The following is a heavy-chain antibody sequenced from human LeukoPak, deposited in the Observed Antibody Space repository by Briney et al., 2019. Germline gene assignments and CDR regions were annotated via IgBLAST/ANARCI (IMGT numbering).Heavy chain of an antibody. CDR3: ARCNSRTYYYDSSGYRWFDP. D-gene: IGHD3-22*01. CDR2: INHSGST. J-gene: IGHJ5*02. V-gene: IGHV4-34*01. CDR1: GGSFSGYY. Sequence: SETLSLTCAVYGGSFSGYYWSWIRQPPGKGLEWIGEINHSGSTNYNPSLKSRVTISVDTSKNQFSLKLGSVTAADTAVYYCARCNSRTYYYDSSGYRWFDPWGQGTLVTVSS.